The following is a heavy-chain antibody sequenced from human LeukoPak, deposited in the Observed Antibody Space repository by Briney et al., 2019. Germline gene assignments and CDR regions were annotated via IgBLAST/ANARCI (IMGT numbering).Heavy chain of an antibody. Sequence: ASVKVSCKASGYTFTGYYMHWVRQAPGQGLEWMGWINPNSGGTNYAQKFQGRVTMTRDTSISTAYMELSRLRSDDTAVYYCATDLWDYVWGSYRSRRDWGQGTLVTVSS. D-gene: IGHD3-16*02. CDR1: GYTFTGYY. CDR3: ATDLWDYVWGSYRSRRD. J-gene: IGHJ4*02. CDR2: INPNSGGT. V-gene: IGHV1-2*02.